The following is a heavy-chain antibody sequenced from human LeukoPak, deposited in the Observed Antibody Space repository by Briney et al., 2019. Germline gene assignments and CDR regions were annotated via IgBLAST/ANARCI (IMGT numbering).Heavy chain of an antibody. D-gene: IGHD6-13*01. Sequence: PGGSLRLSCAASGFTFSSYSMNWVRQAPGKGLEWVSSISSSSSYIYYADSVKGRFTISRDNSKNTLYLQMNSLRAEDTAVYYCARDVYSSSWSTENWFDPWGQGTLVTVSS. V-gene: IGHV3-21*01. CDR2: ISSSSSYI. CDR3: ARDVYSSSWSTENWFDP. J-gene: IGHJ5*02. CDR1: GFTFSSYS.